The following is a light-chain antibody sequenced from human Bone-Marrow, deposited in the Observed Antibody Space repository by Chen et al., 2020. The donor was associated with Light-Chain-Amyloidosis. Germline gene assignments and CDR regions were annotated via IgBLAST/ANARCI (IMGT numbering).Light chain of an antibody. CDR2: AAS. Sequence: AIGLIQSPSSLSASTGDIVTITCRASQGITNYLAWYQQRPGEAPHLLISAASTLHSGVPSRFNGTGSGTDFTLTITSLQSEDFATYFCQQYYTYPLTFGGGTKVDI. J-gene: IGKJ4*01. CDR1: QGITNY. CDR3: QQYYTYPLT. V-gene: IGKV1-8*01.